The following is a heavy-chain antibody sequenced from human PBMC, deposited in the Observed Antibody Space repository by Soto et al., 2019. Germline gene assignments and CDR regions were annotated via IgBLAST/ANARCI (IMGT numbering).Heavy chain of an antibody. J-gene: IGHJ4*02. CDR2: IGGRGSST. V-gene: IGHV3-23*01. Sequence: EVQLLESGGGLVQPGGSLRLSCVASGFTFNNYAMSWVRQAPGKGLEWVSAIGGRGSSTYYADSVKGRFTISRDNAKNTLYLHMESLRAEDTALYYCAKDSDYYDFWSAVLDYWGQGTLVTVSS. CDR3: AKDSDYYDFWSAVLDY. CDR1: GFTFNNYA. D-gene: IGHD3-3*01.